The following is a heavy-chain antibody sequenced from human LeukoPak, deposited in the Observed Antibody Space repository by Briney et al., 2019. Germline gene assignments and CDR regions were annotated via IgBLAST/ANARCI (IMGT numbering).Heavy chain of an antibody. D-gene: IGHD6-13*01. CDR3: ARAYSTMTYFDY. CDR2: IYYGGST. V-gene: IGHV4-61*01. CDR1: GGSVSSGSYY. J-gene: IGHJ4*02. Sequence: SETLSLTCTVSGGSVSSGSYYWSWIRQPPGKGLEWIGYIYYGGSTNYNPSLKSRVTISVDTSKNQFSLKLSSVTAADTAVYYCARAYSTMTYFDYWGQGTLVTVSS.